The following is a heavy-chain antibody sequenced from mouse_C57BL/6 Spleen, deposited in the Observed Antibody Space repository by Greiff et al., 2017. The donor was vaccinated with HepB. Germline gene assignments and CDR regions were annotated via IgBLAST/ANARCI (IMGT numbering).Heavy chain of an antibody. V-gene: IGHV5-12*01. Sequence: DVMLVESGGGLVQPGGSLKLSCAASGFTFSDYYMYWVRQTPEKRLEWVASISNVGGSTYYPDTVKGRFTISRDNAKNTLYLQMSRLKSEDTAMYYCASRLLRPSYAMDYWGQGTSVTVSS. D-gene: IGHD1-2*01. J-gene: IGHJ4*01. CDR2: ISNVGGST. CDR1: GFTFSDYY. CDR3: ASRLLRPSYAMDY.